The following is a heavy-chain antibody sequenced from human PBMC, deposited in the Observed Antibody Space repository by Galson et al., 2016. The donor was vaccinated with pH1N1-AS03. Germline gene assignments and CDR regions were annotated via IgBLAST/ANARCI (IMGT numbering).Heavy chain of an antibody. J-gene: IGHJ4*02. CDR3: ARDKRSWSFHFDS. Sequence: SVKVSCKASGYNFVTYGITWVRQGPGQGLEWMGWINPYSTNTNYAKKVQDRVTMTADTSTTTAHLDLRNLGSDDTAVYYCARDKRSWSFHFDSWGLGRLVTVSS. CDR2: INPYSTNT. V-gene: IGHV1-18*01. D-gene: IGHD3-10*01. CDR1: GYNFVTYG.